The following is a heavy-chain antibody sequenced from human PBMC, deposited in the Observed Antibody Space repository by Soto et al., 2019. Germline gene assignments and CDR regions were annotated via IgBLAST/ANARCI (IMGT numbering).Heavy chain of an antibody. J-gene: IGHJ4*02. V-gene: IGHV1-46*01. Sequence: ASVKVSCKASGYTFTSYYMHWVRQAPGQGLEWMGMISPSGGSTSYAQKFQARVTMTRDTSTSTVYMELSSLRSEDTAVYYCARESTIFGVVIIGDYWGQGTLVTVS. CDR1: GYTFTSYY. CDR2: ISPSGGST. D-gene: IGHD3-3*01. CDR3: ARESTIFGVVIIGDY.